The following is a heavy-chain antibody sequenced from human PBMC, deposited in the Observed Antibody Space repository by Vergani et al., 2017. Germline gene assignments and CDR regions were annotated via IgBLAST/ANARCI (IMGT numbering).Heavy chain of an antibody. D-gene: IGHD6-19*01. CDR1: GGTFSSYA. J-gene: IGHJ4*02. V-gene: IGHV1-69*01. CDR3: ARGGSRVAGTAVDY. CDR2: IIPIFGKA. Sequence: QVQLVQSGAEVKQPGSSVKVSCKASGGTFSSYAISWVRQAPGQGLEWMGGIIPIFGKANYAQKVQGRVTITADESTSTAYMELSSLRSEDTAVYYCARGGSRVAGTAVDYWGQGTLVTVSS.